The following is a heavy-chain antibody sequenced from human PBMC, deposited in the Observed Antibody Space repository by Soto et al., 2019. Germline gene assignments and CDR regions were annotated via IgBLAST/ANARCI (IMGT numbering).Heavy chain of an antibody. CDR2: IYPGDSDT. D-gene: IGHD2-2*01. V-gene: IGHV5-51*01. J-gene: IGHJ6*02. Sequence: PGESLKISCKGSGYSFTSYWIGWVRQMPGKGLEWMGIIYPGDSDTRYSPSFQGQVTISADKSISTAYLQWSSLKASDTAMYYCARHYCSSTSCYPVYYYYGMDVWGQGTTVTVSS. CDR3: ARHYCSSTSCYPVYYYYGMDV. CDR1: GYSFTSYW.